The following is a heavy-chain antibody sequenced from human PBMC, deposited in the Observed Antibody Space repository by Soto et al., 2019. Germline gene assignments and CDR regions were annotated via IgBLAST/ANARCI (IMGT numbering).Heavy chain of an antibody. D-gene: IGHD6-19*01. J-gene: IGHJ6*04. Sequence: GESLKISCKGSGYSFSSSWIGWVRQMPGKGLELMGIINPGDSDTRYSPPCQGEVTIPVDKSSSTAYLQWSSLKASDTAMYYCARQNGWYRTYYFGMAVWGKGTPVPVSS. V-gene: IGHV5-51*01. CDR2: INPGDSDT. CDR1: GYSFSSSW. CDR3: ARQNGWYRTYYFGMAV.